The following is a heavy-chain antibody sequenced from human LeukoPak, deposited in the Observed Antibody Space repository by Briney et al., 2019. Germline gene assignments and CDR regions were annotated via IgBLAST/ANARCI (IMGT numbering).Heavy chain of an antibody. CDR3: ARYDFNKFFDY. V-gene: IGHV4-59*01. CDR1: GGSISSYY. CDR2: IYYSGST. D-gene: IGHD3-3*01. J-gene: IGHJ4*02. Sequence: TSSETLSLTCTVSGGSISSYYWSWIRQPPGKGLEWIGYIYYSGSTNYNPSLKSRVTMSVDTSKNQFSLKLSSVTAADTAVYYCARYDFNKFFDYWGQGTLVTVSS.